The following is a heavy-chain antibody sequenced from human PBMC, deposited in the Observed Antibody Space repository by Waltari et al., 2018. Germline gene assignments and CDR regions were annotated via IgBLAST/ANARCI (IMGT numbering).Heavy chain of an antibody. V-gene: IGHV1-24*01. Sequence: QVQLVQSGAEVKKPGASVKVSCKVSGYTLTELSMHWVRQAPGKGLEWMGGFDPEDGETIYAQKFQGRVTMTEDTSTDTAYMELSSLRSEDTAVYYCATAMKRNDFWSGHNWFDPWGQGTLVTVSS. D-gene: IGHD3-3*01. CDR2: FDPEDGET. CDR1: GYTLTELS. J-gene: IGHJ5*02. CDR3: ATAMKRNDFWSGHNWFDP.